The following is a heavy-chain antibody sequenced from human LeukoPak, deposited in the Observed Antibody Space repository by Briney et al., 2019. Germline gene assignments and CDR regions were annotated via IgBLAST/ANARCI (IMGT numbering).Heavy chain of an antibody. J-gene: IGHJ3*02. CDR3: ARDHYYGSGTSTLRALDI. Sequence: GRSLRLSCAASGFTFDDYAMHWVRQAPGKGLEWVSGISWNSGSIGYADSLKGRFTISRDNAKNSLYLQMNSLRAEDTALYYCARDHYYGSGTSTLRALDIWGQGTLVTVSS. D-gene: IGHD3-10*01. V-gene: IGHV3-9*01. CDR2: ISWNSGSI. CDR1: GFTFDDYA.